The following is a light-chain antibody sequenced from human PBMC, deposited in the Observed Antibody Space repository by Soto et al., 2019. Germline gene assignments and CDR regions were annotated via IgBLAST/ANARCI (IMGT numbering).Light chain of an antibody. J-gene: IGLJ3*02. V-gene: IGLV2-23*01. Sequence: QSALTQPASVSGSPGQSITISCTGTSSDVGGYKLVSWYQQHPGKAPKVLLYEGSERPSGVSDRFSGSKSGYTTSLTISGLQAGEGADYYCCSYAGSTTWVFGGGTKLTFL. CDR1: SSDVGGYKL. CDR2: EGS. CDR3: CSYAGSTTWV.